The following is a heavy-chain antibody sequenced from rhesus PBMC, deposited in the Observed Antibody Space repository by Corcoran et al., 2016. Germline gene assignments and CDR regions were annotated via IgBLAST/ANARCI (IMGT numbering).Heavy chain of an antibody. CDR2: ISYDGSKK. Sequence: VQLQESGPGLVKPSETLSLTCAVSGGSISSSNWWSWVRQAPGMGLEWMEVISYDGSKKYYADSLKDRFTISRDNSKNILYLQMNNLQLEDTAVYYCARHRRSWEVGQVPYYFDYWGQGVLVTVSS. D-gene: IGHD1-1-1*01. CDR3: ARHRRSWEVGQVPYYFDY. V-gene: IGHV3-54*01. CDR1: GGSISSSNW. J-gene: IGHJ4*01.